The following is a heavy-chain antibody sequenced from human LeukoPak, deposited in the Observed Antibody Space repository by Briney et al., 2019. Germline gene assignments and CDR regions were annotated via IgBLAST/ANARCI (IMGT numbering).Heavy chain of an antibody. V-gene: IGHV3-11*01. CDR3: ARGPMVRTNLFDY. CDR2: IRSSGSTI. CDR1: GFTFSDYY. J-gene: IGHJ4*02. Sequence: PGGSLRLSCAASGFTFSDYYMSWIRQAPGKGLEWVSYIRSSGSTIYYADSVKGRFTISRDNAKNTLYLQMNSLRAEDTAVYYCARGPMVRTNLFDYWGQGALVTVSS. D-gene: IGHD3-10*01.